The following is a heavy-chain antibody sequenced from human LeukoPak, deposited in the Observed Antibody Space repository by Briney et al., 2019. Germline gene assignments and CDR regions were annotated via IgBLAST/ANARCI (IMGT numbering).Heavy chain of an antibody. D-gene: IGHD4-23*01. CDR3: ARDDYGGNPRY. Sequence: PGGSLRLSCAASGFTVSSNYMSWVRQAPGKGLEWVSVIYSGGSTYYADSVKGRLTISRDNSKNTLYLQMNSLRAEDTAVYYCARDDYGGNPRYWGQGTLVTVSS. CDR1: GFTVSSNY. J-gene: IGHJ4*02. CDR2: IYSGGST. V-gene: IGHV3-66*01.